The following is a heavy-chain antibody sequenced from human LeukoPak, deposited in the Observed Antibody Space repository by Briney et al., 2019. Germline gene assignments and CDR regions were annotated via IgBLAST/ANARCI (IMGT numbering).Heavy chain of an antibody. CDR3: ARHGVDYYYDSSGYSLDY. Sequence: SVKVSCKASGGTFSSYAISWVRQAPGQGLEWMGRIIPILGIANYAQKFQGRVTITADKSTSTAYMELSSLRSEDTAVYYCARHGVDYYYDSSGYSLDYWGQGTLVTVSS. D-gene: IGHD3-22*01. CDR2: IIPILGIA. J-gene: IGHJ4*02. CDR1: GGTFSSYA. V-gene: IGHV1-69*04.